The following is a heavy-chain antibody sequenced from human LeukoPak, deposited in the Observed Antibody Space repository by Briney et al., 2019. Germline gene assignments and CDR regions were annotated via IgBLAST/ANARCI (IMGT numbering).Heavy chain of an antibody. CDR2: IYSGGTT. CDR1: GSTVSTNY. V-gene: IGHV3-66*02. J-gene: IGHJ3*02. Sequence: GGSLRLSCAAAGSTVSTNYMTWVRQAPGKGLDWISVIYSGGTTYYADSVKGRCNISRDNSKNTLYLQMNSLRAEDTAVYYCARDPRAMIVMKAFDIWGQGTMVTVSS. CDR3: ARDPRAMIVMKAFDI. D-gene: IGHD3-16*02.